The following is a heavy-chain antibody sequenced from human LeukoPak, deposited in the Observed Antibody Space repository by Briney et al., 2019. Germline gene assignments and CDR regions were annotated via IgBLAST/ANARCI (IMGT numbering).Heavy chain of an antibody. V-gene: IGHV3-74*01. J-gene: IGHJ4*02. Sequence: GGSLRLSCAASGFTFSTYWMHWVRQAPGKGLVWVSRINSDGRSTSCADSGKGRFTISRDNAKNTLYLQMNSLRAEDTAVYYCAREYCSGGSCYDGFDYWGQGTLVTVSS. CDR3: AREYCSGGSCYDGFDY. CDR2: INSDGRST. D-gene: IGHD2-15*01. CDR1: GFTFSTYW.